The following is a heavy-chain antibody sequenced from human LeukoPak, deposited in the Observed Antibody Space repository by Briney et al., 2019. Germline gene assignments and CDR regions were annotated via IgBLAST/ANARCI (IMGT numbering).Heavy chain of an antibody. V-gene: IGHV1-2*02. J-gene: IGHJ4*02. D-gene: IGHD2-8*01. CDR3: ARVEYCTKGVCINFDL. Sequence: VASLKVSCKASGYTFTGPYIHWMRQAPGQGLEWMGWINPNSGGTKYAQKFQGRVTVTRDTSTSTAYMELSGLRADDTAAYYCARVEYCTKGVCINFDLWGQETLVTVSS. CDR1: GYTFTGPY. CDR2: INPNSGGT.